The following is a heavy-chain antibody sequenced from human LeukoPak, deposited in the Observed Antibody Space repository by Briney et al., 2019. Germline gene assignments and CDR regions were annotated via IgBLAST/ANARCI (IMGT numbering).Heavy chain of an antibody. D-gene: IGHD4-23*01. Sequence: XWIGWGRQGXXXGXEGMGXIYPGDSDTRYSPSFHGQVTISADKSISTAYLQWSSLKASDTAMYYCARRDYGGKGVYFDYWGQGTLVTVSS. CDR1: XW. J-gene: IGHJ4*02. CDR3: ARRDYGGKGVYFDY. CDR2: IYPGDSDT. V-gene: IGHV5-51*01.